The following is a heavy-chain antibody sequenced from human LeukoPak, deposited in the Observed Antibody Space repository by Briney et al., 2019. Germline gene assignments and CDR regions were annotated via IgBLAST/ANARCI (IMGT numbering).Heavy chain of an antibody. J-gene: IGHJ4*02. D-gene: IGHD3-10*01. CDR1: GFSFNSFS. CDR2: ITSTSTYI. V-gene: IGHV3-21*01. Sequence: GGSLRLSCSASGFSFNSFSISWVRQAPGKGLEWVSTITSTSTYIYYADSVKGRFTISRHNAKNSLYLEMNRLRAEDTAVYYCARDRWQMVRGVTAFDLWGQGTLVTVSS. CDR3: ARDRWQMVRGVTAFDL.